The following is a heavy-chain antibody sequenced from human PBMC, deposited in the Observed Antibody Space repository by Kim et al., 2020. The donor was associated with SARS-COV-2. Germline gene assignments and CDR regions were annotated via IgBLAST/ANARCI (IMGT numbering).Heavy chain of an antibody. CDR3: ARHVISGYDLLANY. J-gene: IGHJ4*02. D-gene: IGHD5-12*01. CDR2: ISSSSSYI. Sequence: GGSLRLSCAASGFTFSSYSMNWVRQAPGKGPEWVSSISSSSSYIYYADSVKGRFTISRDNAKNSLYLQMNSLRAEDTAVYYCARHVISGYDLLANYWGQGTLVTVSS. CDR1: GFTFSSYS. V-gene: IGHV3-21*01.